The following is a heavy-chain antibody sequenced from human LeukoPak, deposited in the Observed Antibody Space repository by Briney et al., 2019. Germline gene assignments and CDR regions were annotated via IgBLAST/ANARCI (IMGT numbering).Heavy chain of an antibody. J-gene: IGHJ4*02. D-gene: IGHD1-26*01. CDR1: GFTFSSYW. CDR3: AARGGSYPFDY. V-gene: IGHV3-7*01. CDR2: INGDGSEK. Sequence: GGSLRLSCAASGFTFSSYWMSWVRQAPGKGLEWVGYINGDGSEKYYVDSAKGRFTISRDNSKNTLYLQMNSLRAEDTAVYYCAARGGSYPFDYWGQGTLVTVSS.